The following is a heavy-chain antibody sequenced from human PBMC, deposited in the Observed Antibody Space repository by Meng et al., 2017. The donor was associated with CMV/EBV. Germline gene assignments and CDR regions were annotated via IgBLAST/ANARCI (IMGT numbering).Heavy chain of an antibody. CDR1: GGSFSGDY. CDR3: ARGHYWSGYSYYYYGMDV. D-gene: IGHD3-3*01. Sequence: SETLSLTCAVYGGSFSGDYWSWIRQPPGKGLEWIGEINHSGSTNYNPSLKSRVTISVDTSKNQFSLKLSSVTAADTAVYYCARGHYWSGYSYYYYGMDVWGQGTTVTVSS. CDR2: INHSGST. J-gene: IGHJ6*02. V-gene: IGHV4-34*01.